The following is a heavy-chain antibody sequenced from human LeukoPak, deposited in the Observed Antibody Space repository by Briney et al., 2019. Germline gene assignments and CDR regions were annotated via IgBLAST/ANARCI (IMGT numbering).Heavy chain of an antibody. CDR3: ARGSVPS. Sequence: GGSLRLSCAASGFIFNKHAMSWVRQAPGKGLEWVSGLSGSGGSTDYADSVKGRFTVSRDNSKNTLFLQMNSLRAEDTAVYYCARGSVPSWGQGTLVTVSS. CDR2: LSGSGGST. J-gene: IGHJ4*02. V-gene: IGHV3-23*01. D-gene: IGHD3-10*01. CDR1: GFIFNKHA.